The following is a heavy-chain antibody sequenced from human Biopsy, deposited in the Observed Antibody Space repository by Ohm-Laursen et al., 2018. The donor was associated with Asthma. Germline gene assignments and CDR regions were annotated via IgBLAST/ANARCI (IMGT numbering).Heavy chain of an antibody. CDR2: INSVFGTT. Sequence: VKVSCRPLGGTFNTYVIGWVRQAPGQGLEWMGGINSVFGTTTYPQKFQDRVTITADDSTSTVYMELSSLRSEDTAVYYCARKAGSCISRTCYSLDFWGQGTLVTVSS. V-gene: IGHV1-69*13. CDR1: GGTFNTYV. CDR3: ARKAGSCISRTCYSLDF. D-gene: IGHD2-2*01. J-gene: IGHJ4*02.